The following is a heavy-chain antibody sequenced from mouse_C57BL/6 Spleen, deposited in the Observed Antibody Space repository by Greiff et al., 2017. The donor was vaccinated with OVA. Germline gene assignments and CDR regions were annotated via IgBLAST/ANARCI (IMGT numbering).Heavy chain of an antibody. V-gene: IGHV1-69*01. CDR2: IDPSDSST. CDR1: GYTFTSYW. J-gene: IGHJ3*01. CDR3: ARGDYYGSSYPFAY. D-gene: IGHD1-1*01. Sequence: QVQLQQPGAELVMPGASVTLSCKASGYTFTSYWMHWVKQTPGQGLEWIGAIDPSDSSTNYNQKFKGKSTLTVDNSSSTAYMQLSRLTAEDSAVYYCARGDYYGSSYPFAYWGQGTLVTVSA.